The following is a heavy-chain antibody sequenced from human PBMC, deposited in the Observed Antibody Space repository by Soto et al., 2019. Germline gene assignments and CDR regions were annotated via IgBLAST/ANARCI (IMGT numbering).Heavy chain of an antibody. V-gene: IGHV4-34*01. CDR2: INHSGST. Sequence: QVQLQQWGAGLLKPSETLSLTCAVYGGSFSGYYWSWIRQPPGKGLEWIGEINHSGSTNYNPSLKSRVTISVDTSKNQCSLKLSSVTAADTAVYYCARYNRDILTGYYVDYWGQGTLVTVSS. CDR1: GGSFSGYY. CDR3: ARYNRDILTGYYVDY. D-gene: IGHD3-9*01. J-gene: IGHJ4*02.